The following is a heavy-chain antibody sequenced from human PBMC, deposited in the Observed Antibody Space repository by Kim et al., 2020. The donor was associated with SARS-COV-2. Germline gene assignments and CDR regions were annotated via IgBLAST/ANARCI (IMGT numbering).Heavy chain of an antibody. CDR1: GGSFSGYY. J-gene: IGHJ6*03. CDR3: ARGRRVPGSSWGGAGLVGYYYYYYMDV. CDR2: INHSGST. V-gene: IGHV4-34*01. Sequence: SETLSLTCAVYGGSFSGYYWSWIRQPPGKGLEWIGEINHSGSTNYNPSLKSRVTISVDTSKNQFSLKLSSVTAADTAVYYCARGRRVPGSSWGGAGLVGYYYYYYMDVWGKGTTVTVSS. D-gene: IGHD6-13*01.